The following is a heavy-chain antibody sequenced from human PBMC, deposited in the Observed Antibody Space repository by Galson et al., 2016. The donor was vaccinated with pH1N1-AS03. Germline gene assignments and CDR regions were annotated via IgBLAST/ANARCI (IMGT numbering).Heavy chain of an antibody. CDR2: IYPGDSDT. CDR3: ARQVRDGYNDYFDY. V-gene: IGHV5-51*01. J-gene: IGHJ4*02. D-gene: IGHD5-24*01. CDR1: GYIFTSYW. Sequence: QSGAEVTKPGESLKISCKTSGYIFTSYWVAWVRHMPGKGLEWMGIIYPGDSDTRYSPSFQGQVTISADRSINTAYLQWSSLMASDTAIYYCARQVRDGYNDYFDYWGQGILVIVSS.